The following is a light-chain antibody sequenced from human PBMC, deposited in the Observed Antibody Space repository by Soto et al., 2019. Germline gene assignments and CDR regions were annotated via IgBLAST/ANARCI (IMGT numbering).Light chain of an antibody. J-gene: IGLJ1*01. CDR3: AVCDDSLSAYV. CDR2: SHN. Sequence: QSALTQPPSASGTPGQRVTISCSGSSSNIGSNTVNWYQQLPGTAPKLLIYSHNQRPSGVPDRFFGSKSGTSASLAISGLQSEDEADYYCAVCDDSLSAYVFGTGTKVTVL. CDR1: SSNIGSNT. V-gene: IGLV1-44*01.